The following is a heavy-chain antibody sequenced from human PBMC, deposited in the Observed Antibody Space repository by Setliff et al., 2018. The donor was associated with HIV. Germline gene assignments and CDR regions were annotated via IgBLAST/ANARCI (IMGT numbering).Heavy chain of an antibody. V-gene: IGHV4-39*02. D-gene: IGHD2-2*01. Sequence: LSLTCTVSGGSLTGSPYFWGWIRRPPLKGLEWIASIHYTGRTYYNPSLKSRVSTSVDPSKNHLSLKLTSVTAADTAVYYCARVIPAGVPANWFDPWGHGTLVTVSS. CDR1: GGSLTGSPYF. CDR3: ARVIPAGVPANWFDP. J-gene: IGHJ5*02. CDR2: IHYTGRT.